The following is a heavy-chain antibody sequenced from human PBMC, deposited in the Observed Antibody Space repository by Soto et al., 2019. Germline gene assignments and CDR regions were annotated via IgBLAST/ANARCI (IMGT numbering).Heavy chain of an antibody. CDR2: VSGGGDAT. Sequence: EVQLLESGGGLVQPGGSLRLSCAASGFTFSSFAMNWVRQAPGKGLEWVSGVSGGGDATFYADSVKGRFNISRVQSKHKLYLQMKSLRAEDTAVYYCVRKIVGTTNSWAYWYFDVWGRGTLVTVSS. D-gene: IGHD3-22*01. CDR3: VRKIVGTTNSWAYWYFDV. J-gene: IGHJ2*01. CDR1: GFTFSSFA. V-gene: IGHV3-23*01.